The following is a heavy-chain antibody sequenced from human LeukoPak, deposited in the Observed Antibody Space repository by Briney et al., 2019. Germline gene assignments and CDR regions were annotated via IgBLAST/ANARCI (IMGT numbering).Heavy chain of an antibody. D-gene: IGHD5-24*01. Sequence: GGSLRLSCAASGFTFSSYGMNWVRQAPGKGLEWISATSGSGSSPNYSDSVKGRFTISRDNSKNTLYLQMNSLRAEDTAVYYCARGSRTIELGDDYWGQGTLVTVSS. CDR1: GFTFSSYG. CDR3: ARGSRTIELGDDY. CDR2: TSGSGSSP. J-gene: IGHJ4*02. V-gene: IGHV3-23*01.